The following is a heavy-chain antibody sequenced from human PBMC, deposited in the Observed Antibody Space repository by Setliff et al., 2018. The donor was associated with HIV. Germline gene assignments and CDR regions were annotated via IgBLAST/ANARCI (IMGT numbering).Heavy chain of an antibody. J-gene: IGHJ4*02. D-gene: IGHD3-22*01. CDR3: VRDFSTYYSIDS. V-gene: IGHV3-20*04. CDR2: INWNGGST. CDR1: GFTFEDYG. Sequence: GGSLRLSCAVSGFTFEDYGMSWVRQAPGKGLEWVSGINWNGGSTCYVDSVKGRFTISRDNAKNSLYLQMNSLRAEDMALYYCVRDFSTYYSIDSWGQGTLVTVSS.